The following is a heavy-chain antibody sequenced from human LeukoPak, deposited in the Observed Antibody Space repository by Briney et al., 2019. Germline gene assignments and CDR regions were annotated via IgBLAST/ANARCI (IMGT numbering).Heavy chain of an antibody. CDR1: GFTFSSYA. Sequence: GGSLRLSCAASGFTFSSYAMHWVRQAPGKGLEWVAVISYDGSNKYYADSVKGRFTISRDNSKSTLYLQMNSLRAEDTAVYYCARDEGRGVTSVIDYWGQGTLVTVSS. D-gene: IGHD3-10*01. J-gene: IGHJ4*02. V-gene: IGHV3-30*04. CDR2: ISYDGSNK. CDR3: ARDEGRGVTSVIDY.